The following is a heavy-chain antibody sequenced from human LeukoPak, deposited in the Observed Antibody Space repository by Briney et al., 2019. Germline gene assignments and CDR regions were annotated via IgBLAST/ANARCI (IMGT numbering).Heavy chain of an antibody. D-gene: IGHD3-10*01. J-gene: IGHJ4*02. CDR3: AKGVYGSRSTSFADN. CDR2: IYSGGST. Sequence: GGSLRLSCAASGFTVSSNYMSWVRQAPGKGLEWVSVIYSGGSTYYADSVKGRFTISRDNSKNTLYLQMNSLRADDTAVYYCAKGVYGSRSTSFADNWGQGTLVTVSS. V-gene: IGHV3-53*05. CDR1: GFTVSSNY.